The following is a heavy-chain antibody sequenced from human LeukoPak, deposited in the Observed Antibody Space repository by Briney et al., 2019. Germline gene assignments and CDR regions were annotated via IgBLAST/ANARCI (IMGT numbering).Heavy chain of an antibody. CDR1: GYTFTSYG. J-gene: IGHJ4*02. CDR3: ARAHINVVGASYYFDY. D-gene: IGHD1-26*01. Sequence: GASVKVSCKASGYTFTSYGISWVRQAPGQGLEWMGWISAYNGNTNYAQKLQGRVTMTTDTSTSTAYMELSSLRSEDTAVYYCARAHINVVGASYYFDYWGQGTLVTVSS. CDR2: ISAYNGNT. V-gene: IGHV1-18*01.